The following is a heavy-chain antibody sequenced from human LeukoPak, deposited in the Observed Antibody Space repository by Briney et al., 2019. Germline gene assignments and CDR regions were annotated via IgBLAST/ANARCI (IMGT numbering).Heavy chain of an antibody. V-gene: IGHV3-21*01. Sequence: GGSLRLSCAASGFTFSSYSMNWVRQAPGKGLEWVSSISSSSSYIYYADSVKGRFTISRDNAKNSLYLQMNSLRAEDTAVYYCARAYCSSTSCSPSYYGMDVWSQGTTVTVSS. D-gene: IGHD2-2*01. CDR1: GFTFSSYS. CDR3: ARAYCSSTSCSPSYYGMDV. CDR2: ISSSSSYI. J-gene: IGHJ6*02.